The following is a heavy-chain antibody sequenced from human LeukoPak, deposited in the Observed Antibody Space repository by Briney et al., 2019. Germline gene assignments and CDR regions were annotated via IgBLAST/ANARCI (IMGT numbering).Heavy chain of an antibody. D-gene: IGHD6-19*01. CDR2: VYHSGST. CDR3: ARDRVPVAGTILDY. J-gene: IGHJ4*02. CDR1: GDSVSNNYC. Sequence: PSETLSLTCAVFGDSVSNNYCWNWVRQSPGKGLEWIGEVYHSGSTNYNPSLKSRVIISVDKSKNQFSLVLNSVTAADTAVYYCARDRVPVAGTILDYWGQGILVIVAS. V-gene: IGHV4-4*02.